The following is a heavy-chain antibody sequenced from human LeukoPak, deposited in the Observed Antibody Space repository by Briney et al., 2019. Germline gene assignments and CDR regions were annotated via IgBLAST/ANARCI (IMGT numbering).Heavy chain of an antibody. V-gene: IGHV1-2*02. J-gene: IGHJ4*02. CDR3: ARASYYYDSSGYPGYYFDY. D-gene: IGHD3-22*01. CDR1: GYTFTDYY. CDR2: INPNSGGA. Sequence: ASVKVSCKASGYTFTDYYMHWVRQAPGQGLEWMGWINPNSGGANYAQKFQGRVTMTRDTSISTAYMELSRLRSDDTAVYYCARASYYYDSSGYPGYYFDYWGQGTLVTVSS.